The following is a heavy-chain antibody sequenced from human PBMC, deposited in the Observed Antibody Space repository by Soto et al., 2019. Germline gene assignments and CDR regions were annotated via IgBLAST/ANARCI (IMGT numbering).Heavy chain of an antibody. V-gene: IGHV4-30-2*01. D-gene: IGHD1-26*01. CDR2: IYHSGST. J-gene: IGHJ6*02. CDR3: ARGWGRINNYYGMDV. Sequence: PSETLSLTCAVSGGSISSGGYSWSWIRQPPGKGLEWIGYIYHSGSTYYNPSLKSRVTISVDRSKNQFSLKLSSVTAADTAVYYCARGWGRINNYYGMDVWGQGTKVTVSS. CDR1: GGSISSGGYS.